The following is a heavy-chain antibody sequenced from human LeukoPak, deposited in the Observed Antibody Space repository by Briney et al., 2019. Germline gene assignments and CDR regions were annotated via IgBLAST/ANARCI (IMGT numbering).Heavy chain of an antibody. Sequence: PGGSLRLSCAASGFTFSSYGMHWVRQAPGKGLEWEAFIRYDGSNKYYADSVKGRFTISRDNSKNTLYLQMNSLRAEDTAVYYCAKVRDTAMAMDYWGQGTLVTVSS. CDR1: GFTFSSYG. CDR3: AKVRDTAMAMDY. J-gene: IGHJ4*02. CDR2: IRYDGSNK. V-gene: IGHV3-30*02. D-gene: IGHD5-18*01.